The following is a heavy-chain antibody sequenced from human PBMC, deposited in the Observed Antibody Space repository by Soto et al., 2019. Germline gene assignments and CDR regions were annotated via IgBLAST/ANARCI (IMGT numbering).Heavy chain of an antibody. CDR3: ARSESINGYNHDYYLDY. CDR1: GGTFRTYA. V-gene: IGHV1-69*01. CDR2: LLPVFGTP. J-gene: IGHJ4*02. Sequence: QVHLVQSGPEVKKPGSSVKVSCRSSGGTFRTYAISWVRQAPGQGLEWMGWLLPVFGTPAYGPRFQGRVTITAYESSSTSYMELTGLRSDDTAAYYCARSESINGYNHDYYLDYWGQGTLVAVSS. D-gene: IGHD3-10*01.